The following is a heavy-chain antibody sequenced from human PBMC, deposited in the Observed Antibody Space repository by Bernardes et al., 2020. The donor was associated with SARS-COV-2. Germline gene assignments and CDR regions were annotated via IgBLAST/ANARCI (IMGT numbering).Heavy chain of an antibody. CDR3: ATESRSSSSDWYFDL. J-gene: IGHJ2*01. CDR1: GGSISSHY. Sequence: SETLSLTCTVSGGSISSHYWSWIRQRPGKGLEWIGSIYYSGSISYNPSLTSRVTLSVDTSKSQFSLKLSSVTAADTAVYYCATESRSSSSDWYFDLWGRGTLVTVSS. CDR2: IYYSGSI. D-gene: IGHD6-6*01. V-gene: IGHV4-59*11.